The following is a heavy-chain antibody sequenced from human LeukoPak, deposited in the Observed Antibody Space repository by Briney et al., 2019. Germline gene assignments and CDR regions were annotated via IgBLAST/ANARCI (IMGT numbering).Heavy chain of an antibody. V-gene: IGHV1-69*01. D-gene: IGHD4-17*01. J-gene: IGHJ4*02. CDR2: IIPIFGTA. Sequence: SVKVSCKASGGTFSSYAISWVRQAPGQGLEWMGGIIPIFGTANYAQKFQGRVTITADESTSTAYMELSSLRSEDTAVYYCATVAYGAYPPDFWGQGTLVTVSS. CDR1: GGTFSSYA. CDR3: ATVAYGAYPPDF.